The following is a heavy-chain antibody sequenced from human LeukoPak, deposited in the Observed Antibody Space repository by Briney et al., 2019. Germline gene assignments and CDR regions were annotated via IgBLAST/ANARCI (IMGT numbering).Heavy chain of an antibody. V-gene: IGHV1-69*06. J-gene: IGHJ5*02. CDR3: ARAGIPGYCTNVTCSNWLDP. Sequence: SVKVSCKPSGDTFTTDAIISGRQAPGQGREWRGGIIAMFVAPSYAQRLQGRVTITADKSTKPAYMELSSLRSEDTAVYSCARAGIPGYCTNVTCSNWLDPWGQGTLVTVSS. CDR1: GDTFTTDA. CDR2: IIAMFVAP. D-gene: IGHD2-8*01.